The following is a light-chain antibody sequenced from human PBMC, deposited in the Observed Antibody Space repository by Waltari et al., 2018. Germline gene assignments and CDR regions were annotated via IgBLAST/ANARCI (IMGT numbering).Light chain of an antibody. CDR3: QSYDSSLTGSV. J-gene: IGLJ3*02. CDR2: GTS. V-gene: IGLV1-40*01. CDR1: RSNIGAGSY. Sequence: QSVLTQPPSVSGAPGQRVTISCSGSRSNIGAGSYVHWYQQLPGTAPKLLIYGTSSRPSGVPDRFSGSKSGTSASLAITGLQAEDEADYYCQSYDSSLTGSVFGGGTKLTVL.